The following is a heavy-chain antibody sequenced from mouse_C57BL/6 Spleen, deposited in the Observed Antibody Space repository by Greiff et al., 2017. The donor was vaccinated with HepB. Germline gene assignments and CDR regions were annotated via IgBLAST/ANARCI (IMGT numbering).Heavy chain of an antibody. J-gene: IGHJ2*01. D-gene: IGHD1-1*01. CDR1: GFSFNTYA. CDR2: IRSKSNNYAT. V-gene: IGHV10-1*01. CDR3: VREGYYYGSSPAYFDY. Sequence: EVKVVESGGGLVQPKGSLKLSCAASGFSFNTYAMNWVRQAPGKGLEWVARIRSKSNNYATYYADSVKDRFTISRDDSESMLYLQMNNLKTEDTAMYYCVREGYYYGSSPAYFDYWGQCTTLTVSS.